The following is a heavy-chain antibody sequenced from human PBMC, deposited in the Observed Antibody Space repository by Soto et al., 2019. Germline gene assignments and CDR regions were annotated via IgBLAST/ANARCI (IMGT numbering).Heavy chain of an antibody. V-gene: IGHV3-7*01. CDR3: ARNNRPRMLSGCDSSGYRGSVFDY. D-gene: IGHD3-22*01. CDR2: IKQDGREK. CDR1: GFTFSSYW. Sequence: GGSLRLSCAASGFTFSSYWLSWLRPAPGKGLAWVANIKQDGREKYYVDSVKGRFTISRDNAKNSLYPQLNSLSAEDTAVYYCARNNRPRMLSGCDSSGYRGSVFDYWGQGTRVTV. J-gene: IGHJ4*02.